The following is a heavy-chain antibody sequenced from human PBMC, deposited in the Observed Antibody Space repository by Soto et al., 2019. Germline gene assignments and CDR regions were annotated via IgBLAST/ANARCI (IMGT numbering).Heavy chain of an antibody. Sequence: PGGSLRLSCAASGCPFSHYAMTWVRQAPGKGLEWVSIIDSSGGSTYYADSVKGRFTISRDNSKNALYLQMNSLRVEDTAAYYCAKDRVNWNNGAFDIWGQGAVVTVSS. CDR1: GCPFSHYA. CDR3: AKDRVNWNNGAFDI. V-gene: IGHV3-23*01. J-gene: IGHJ3*02. CDR2: IDSSGGST. D-gene: IGHD1-20*01.